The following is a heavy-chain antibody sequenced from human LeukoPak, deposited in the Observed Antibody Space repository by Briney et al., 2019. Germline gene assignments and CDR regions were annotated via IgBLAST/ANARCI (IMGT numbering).Heavy chain of an antibody. Sequence: SSETLSLTCAVSGGSINSNSYYWAWVRQPPGKGLEWIGSIYYIGRTFYNPSLKSRVTISVDTSKNQFSLKLSSVTAADTAVYYCAREVVAAAEVDYWGQGTLVTVSS. J-gene: IGHJ4*02. D-gene: IGHD6-13*01. CDR2: IYYIGRT. CDR1: GGSINSNSYY. V-gene: IGHV4-39*02. CDR3: AREVVAAAEVDY.